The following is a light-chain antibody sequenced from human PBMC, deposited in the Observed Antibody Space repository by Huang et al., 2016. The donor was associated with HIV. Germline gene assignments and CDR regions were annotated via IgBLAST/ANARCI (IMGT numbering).Light chain of an antibody. Sequence: EIVLTQSPATLSLSPGERATLSCRASQSVSTSLAWYQQKPGQAPRLLIYDVSNRATCIPDRFSGSGSGTDFTLTISSLEPEDFAVYYCQQRSNWPPITFGQGTRLEIK. CDR1: QSVSTS. J-gene: IGKJ5*01. CDR3: QQRSNWPPIT. CDR2: DVS. V-gene: IGKV3-11*01.